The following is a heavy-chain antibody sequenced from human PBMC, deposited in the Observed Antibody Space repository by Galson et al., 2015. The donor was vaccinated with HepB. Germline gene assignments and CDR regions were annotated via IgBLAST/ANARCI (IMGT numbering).Heavy chain of an antibody. CDR1: GFTFSTYA. D-gene: IGHD6-19*01. CDR3: AREGSLVAGLFDY. Sequence: LRLSCAASGFTFSTYAMHWVRQAPGKGLGWVAVISYDGSNKYYADSVKGRFTISRDNSKNTLYLQMNSLGAEDTAVYYCAREGSLVAGLFDYWGQGTLVTVSS. V-gene: IGHV3-30*19. J-gene: IGHJ4*02. CDR2: ISYDGSNK.